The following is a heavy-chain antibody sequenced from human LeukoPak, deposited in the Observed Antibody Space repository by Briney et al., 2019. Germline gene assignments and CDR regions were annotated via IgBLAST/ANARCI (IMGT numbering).Heavy chain of an antibody. Sequence: PGGSLRLSCSASGFTFSTYWMSWVRQAPGKGLEWVANMRRDGNEIYYLDSVRGRFTISRDNAKNSLYLQMNSLRAEDTAVYYCAREQPNYGDYESPFDYWGQGTLVTVSS. V-gene: IGHV3-7*03. D-gene: IGHD4-17*01. CDR2: MRRDGNEI. J-gene: IGHJ4*02. CDR1: GFTFSTYW. CDR3: AREQPNYGDYESPFDY.